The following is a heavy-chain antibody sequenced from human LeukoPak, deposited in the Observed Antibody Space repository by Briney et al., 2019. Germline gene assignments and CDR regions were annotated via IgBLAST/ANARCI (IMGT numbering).Heavy chain of an antibody. CDR2: IYSGGST. CDR1: GFTVSSNY. J-gene: IGHJ4*02. V-gene: IGHV3-66*01. CDR3: ARDRGEMATIFGY. D-gene: IGHD5-24*01. Sequence: PGGSLRLSCAASGFTVSSNYMSWVRQAPGKGLEWVSVIYSGGSTYYADSVKGRFTISRDNSKNTLYLQMNSLRAEDTAVYYCARDRGEMATIFGYWGQGTLVTVSS.